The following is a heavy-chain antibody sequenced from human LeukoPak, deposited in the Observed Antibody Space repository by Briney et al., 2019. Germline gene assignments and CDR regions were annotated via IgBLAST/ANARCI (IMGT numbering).Heavy chain of an antibody. CDR2: INPNSGGT. Sequence: GASVKVSCKASGYTFTGYYMHWVRQAPGQGLEWMGWINPNSGGTNYAQKFQGWVTMTRDTSISTAYMELSRLRSDDTAVYYCAREGSGSVYYGMDVWGQGTTVTVSS. V-gene: IGHV1-2*04. CDR3: AREGSGSVYYGMDV. D-gene: IGHD3-10*01. CDR1: GYTFTGYY. J-gene: IGHJ6*02.